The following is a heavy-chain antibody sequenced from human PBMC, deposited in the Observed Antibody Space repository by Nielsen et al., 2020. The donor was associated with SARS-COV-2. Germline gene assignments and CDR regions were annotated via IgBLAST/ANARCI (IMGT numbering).Heavy chain of an antibody. V-gene: IGHV1-46*01. CDR3: ARENQSRYYGMDV. D-gene: IGHD1-14*01. CDR2: INTSDGST. J-gene: IGHJ6*02. CDR1: GYTFTNYY. Sequence: ASVKVSCKASGYTFTNYYMHWVRQAPGQGLEWMGIINTSDGSTTYAQKFQGRVTMTRDTSTRTVYMELSSLRSEDTAVYYCARENQSRYYGMDVWGQGTTVTVSS.